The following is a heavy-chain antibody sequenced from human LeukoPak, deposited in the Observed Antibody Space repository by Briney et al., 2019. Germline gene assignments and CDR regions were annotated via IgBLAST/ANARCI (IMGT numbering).Heavy chain of an antibody. CDR2: ISGNGVAT. Sequence: GGSLRLSCAASGFIFSNYAMYWVRQTPGKGLEYVSVISGNGVATHYATSVKGRFTISRDNSKNTLYLQMGSLRAEDMAVYYCARDASDIVVVPAAMGPFDLWGQGTLVTVSS. CDR1: GFIFSNYA. V-gene: IGHV3-64*01. D-gene: IGHD2-2*01. J-gene: IGHJ4*02. CDR3: ARDASDIVVVPAAMGPFDL.